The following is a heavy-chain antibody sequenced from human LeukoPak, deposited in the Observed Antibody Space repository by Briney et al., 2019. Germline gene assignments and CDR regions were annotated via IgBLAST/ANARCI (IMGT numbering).Heavy chain of an antibody. CDR3: ARVGYSYGKGNYFDY. CDR2: ISSSVITI. V-gene: IGHV3-48*03. Sequence: PGGSLRLSCAASGFTFSSYEMNWVRQAPGKGLEWVSYISSSVITIYYADSVKGRFTISRDNAKNSLYLQMNSLRAEDTAVYYCARVGYSYGKGNYFDYWGQGTLVTVSS. D-gene: IGHD5-18*01. CDR1: GFTFSSYE. J-gene: IGHJ4*02.